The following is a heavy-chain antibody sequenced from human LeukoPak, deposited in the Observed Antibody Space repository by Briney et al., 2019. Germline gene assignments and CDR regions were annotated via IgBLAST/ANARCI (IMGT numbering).Heavy chain of an antibody. CDR2: IFSSGTT. J-gene: IGHJ2*01. Sequence: SETLSLTCTVSGDSPSDSSYYWTWMRQPAGKGLEYIGRIFSSGTTDYNPSLRSRVTISVDTSKNQFSLKLTSMTAADTAVYYCARQATTVVTYWYFDLWGRGTLVTVSS. CDR3: ARQATTVVTYWYFDL. V-gene: IGHV4-61*02. D-gene: IGHD4-23*01. CDR1: GDSPSDSSYY.